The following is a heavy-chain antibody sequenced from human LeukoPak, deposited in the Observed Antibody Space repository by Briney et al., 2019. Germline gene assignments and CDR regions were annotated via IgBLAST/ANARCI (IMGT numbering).Heavy chain of an antibody. Sequence: SETLSLTCTVSGDSISSSNWWSWVRQPPGKGLEWIGEINHSGSTNYNPSLKSRVTISVDTSKNQFSLKLSSVTAADTAVYYCASLIAAAGTWGQGTLATVSS. D-gene: IGHD6-13*01. V-gene: IGHV4-4*02. J-gene: IGHJ5*02. CDR2: INHSGST. CDR1: GDSISSSNW. CDR3: ASLIAAAGT.